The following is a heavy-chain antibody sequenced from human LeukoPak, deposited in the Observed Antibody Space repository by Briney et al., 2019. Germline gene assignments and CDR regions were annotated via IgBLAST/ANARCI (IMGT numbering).Heavy chain of an antibody. CDR3: ARDSEAYGMDV. CDR2: ISSSSSYI. D-gene: IGHD1-26*01. Sequence: GGSLRLSCAASGFTFSSYSMNWIRQAPGKGLEWVSSISSSSSYIYYADSVKGRFTISRDNAKNSLYLQMNSLRAEDTAVYYCARDSEAYGMDVWGQGTTVTVSS. J-gene: IGHJ6*02. V-gene: IGHV3-21*01. CDR1: GFTFSSYS.